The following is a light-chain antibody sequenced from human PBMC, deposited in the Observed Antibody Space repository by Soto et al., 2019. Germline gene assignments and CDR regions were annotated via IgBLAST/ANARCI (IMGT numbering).Light chain of an antibody. CDR2: RND. V-gene: IGLV1-47*01. J-gene: IGLJ2*01. Sequence: QSLLTQPPSASGTPGQRVTISCSASFIIGTNKVYWYQQLPGTAPKLLIYRNDQRPSGVADRFSGSNSGTSASLAISGLRSEDEADYYCVAWDDSLSAVVFGGGTKLTVL. CDR1: FIIGTNK. CDR3: VAWDDSLSAVV.